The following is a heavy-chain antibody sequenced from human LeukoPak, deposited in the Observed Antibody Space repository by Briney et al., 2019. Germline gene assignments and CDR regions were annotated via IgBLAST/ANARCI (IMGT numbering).Heavy chain of an antibody. CDR2: ISTYNGHT. Sequence: ASVKVSCKASGYTFIDYGVSWVRQAPGQGLEWMGWISTYNGHTYYAQKLQGRVTMTTDTSTSPAHMDLKNMRTDDTAVYYCAGDAAAAGPFDCWGQGTLVTVSS. V-gene: IGHV1-18*01. CDR3: AGDAAAAGPFDC. CDR1: GYTFIDYG. J-gene: IGHJ4*02. D-gene: IGHD6-13*01.